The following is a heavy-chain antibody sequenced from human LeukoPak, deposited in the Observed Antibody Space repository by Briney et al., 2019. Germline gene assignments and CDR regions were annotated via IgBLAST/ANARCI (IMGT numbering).Heavy chain of an antibody. V-gene: IGHV4-39*01. J-gene: IGHJ4*02. CDR1: GGSISSSSYY. Sequence: SETLSLTCTVSGGSISSSSYYWGWIRQPPGKGLEWLGSIYYSGRTYYNPSHKSRVTISVDTSKNQFSQKLSSVTAADTAVYYWAVTIAAPRLYFDYWGQGTLVTVSS. CDR3: AVTIAAPRLYFDY. D-gene: IGHD6-6*01. CDR2: IYYSGRT.